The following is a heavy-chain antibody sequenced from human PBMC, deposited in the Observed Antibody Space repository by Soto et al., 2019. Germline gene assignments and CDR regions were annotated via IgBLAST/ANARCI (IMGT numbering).Heavy chain of an antibody. CDR2: ISYDGSNK. V-gene: IGHV3-30*18. CDR1: GFTFSSYG. CDR3: AKDLGSRWYLDY. Sequence: VGSLRLSCAVSGFTFSSYGMHWVRQAPGKGLEWVAVISYDGSNKYYADSVKGRFTISRDNSKNTLYLQMNSLRAEDTAVYYCAKDLGSRWYLDYWGQGTLVTVSS. J-gene: IGHJ4*02. D-gene: IGHD2-15*01.